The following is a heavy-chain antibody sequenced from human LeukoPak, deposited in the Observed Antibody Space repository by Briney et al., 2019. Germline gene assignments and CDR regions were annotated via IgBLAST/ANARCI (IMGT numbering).Heavy chain of an antibody. CDR3: AKDPNQRYSSSASGSYSPDY. CDR2: NSGSGGST. J-gene: IGHJ4*02. V-gene: IGHV3-23*01. D-gene: IGHD1-26*01. Sequence: PGGSLRLSCAASGFTFSSYVMSWVRQAPGKGLEWVSGNSGSGGSTYYADSVKGRLTISRDNSKNTLYLQMNSLRAEDTAVYYWAKDPNQRYSSSASGSYSPDYWGQGTLVTVSS. CDR1: GFTFSSYV.